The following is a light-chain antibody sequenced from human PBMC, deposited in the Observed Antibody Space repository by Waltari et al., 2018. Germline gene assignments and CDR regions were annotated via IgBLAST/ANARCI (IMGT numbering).Light chain of an antibody. J-gene: IGKJ5*01. CDR3: QQLNSYPIT. Sequence: DIQLTQSPSFLSASVGDRVTITCRASQGISSHLAWYQKKPGKAPKLLIYGASTLGSGVPSGFSGGGSGTEFTLTISSLQPEDFATYYCQQLNSYPITFGQGTRL. V-gene: IGKV1-9*01. CDR1: QGISSH. CDR2: GAS.